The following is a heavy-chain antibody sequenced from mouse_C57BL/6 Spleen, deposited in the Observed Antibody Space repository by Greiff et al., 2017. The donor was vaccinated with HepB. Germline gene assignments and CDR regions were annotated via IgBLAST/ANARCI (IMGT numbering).Heavy chain of an antibody. CDR3: ARRGFDYDGYWYFDV. Sequence: QVQLQQPGAELVMPGASVKLSCKASGYTFTSYWMHWVKQRPGQGLEWIGEIDPSDSYTNYNQKFKGKSTLTVDKSSSTAYMQLSSLTSEDSAVYYCARRGFDYDGYWYFDVWGTGTTVTVSS. V-gene: IGHV1-69*01. CDR2: IDPSDSYT. D-gene: IGHD2-4*01. J-gene: IGHJ1*03. CDR1: GYTFTSYW.